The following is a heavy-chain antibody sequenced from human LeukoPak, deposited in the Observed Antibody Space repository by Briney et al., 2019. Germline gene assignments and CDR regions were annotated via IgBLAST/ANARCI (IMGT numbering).Heavy chain of an antibody. V-gene: IGHV3-48*04. Sequence: PGGSLRLSCAASGFTFSRYSMNWVRQAPGKGLEWVSFISSDSSPIYYADSVKGRFTVSRDNAENALYLQMNSLGAEDTAVYYCARDQGRTYYYDSSGYYPWFDYWGQGTLVTVSS. CDR1: GFTFSRYS. CDR2: ISSDSSPI. D-gene: IGHD3-22*01. J-gene: IGHJ4*02. CDR3: ARDQGRTYYYDSSGYYPWFDY.